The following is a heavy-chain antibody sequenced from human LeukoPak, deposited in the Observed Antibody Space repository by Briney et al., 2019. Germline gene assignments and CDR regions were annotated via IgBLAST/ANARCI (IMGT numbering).Heavy chain of an antibody. CDR1: GITLSNYG. Sequence: GSLRLSCAVSGITLSNYGMSWVRQAPGKGLEWVASISDSGGSTNYADSVKGRFTISRDNPKNTLYLQMNSLRAEDTAVYFCAKRGVVIRVILVGFHKEAYYFESWGQGALVTVSS. D-gene: IGHD3/OR15-3a*01. CDR2: ISDSGGST. J-gene: IGHJ4*02. CDR3: AKRGVVIRVILVGFHKEAYYFES. V-gene: IGHV3-23*01.